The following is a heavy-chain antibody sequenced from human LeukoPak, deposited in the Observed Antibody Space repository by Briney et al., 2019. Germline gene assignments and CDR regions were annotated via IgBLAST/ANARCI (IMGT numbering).Heavy chain of an antibody. V-gene: IGHV4-59*01. CDR3: ASDIAPNYYYYGMDV. J-gene: IGHJ6*02. CDR1: GGSINNYY. CDR2: IYYSGST. D-gene: IGHD6-13*01. Sequence: SETLSLTCTVSGGSINNYYWSWIRQPPGKGLEWIGYIYYSGSTNYNPSLKSRVTISVDTSKDQFSLKLSSVTAADTAVYYCASDIAPNYYYYGMDVWGQGTTVTVSS.